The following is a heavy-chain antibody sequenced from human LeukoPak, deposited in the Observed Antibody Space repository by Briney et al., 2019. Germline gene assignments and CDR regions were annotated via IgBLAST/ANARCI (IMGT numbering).Heavy chain of an antibody. CDR1: GGSISSGGYY. Sequence: SETLSLTCTVSGGSISSGGYYWSWIRQHPGKGLEWIGYIYYSGSTYYNPSLKSRVTISVDTSKNQFSLKLSSVTAADTAVYYCAREAYYYDSSGYYLDVWGQGTTVTVSS. J-gene: IGHJ6*02. CDR3: AREAYYYDSSGYYLDV. V-gene: IGHV4-31*03. D-gene: IGHD3-22*01. CDR2: IYYSGST.